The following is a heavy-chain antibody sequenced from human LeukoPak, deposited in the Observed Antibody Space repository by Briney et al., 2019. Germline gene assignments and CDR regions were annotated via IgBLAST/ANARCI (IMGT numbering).Heavy chain of an antibody. CDR1: GYTFTSYD. J-gene: IGHJ5*02. V-gene: IGHV1-8*03. Sequence: ASVKVSCKASGYTFTSYDINWVRQATGQGLEWMGWMNPNSGNTGYAQKFQGRVTITRNTSISTAYMKLRSLRSDDTAVYYCARQYFDILSNWFDPWGQGTLVTVSS. CDR3: ARQYFDILSNWFDP. CDR2: MNPNSGNT. D-gene: IGHD3-9*01.